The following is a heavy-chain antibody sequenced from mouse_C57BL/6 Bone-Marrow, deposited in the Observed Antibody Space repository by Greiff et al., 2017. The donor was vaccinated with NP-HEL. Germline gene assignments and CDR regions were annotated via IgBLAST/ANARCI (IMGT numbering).Heavy chain of an antibody. J-gene: IGHJ1*03. CDR1: GYSITSGYY. D-gene: IGHD1-1*01. Sequence: ESGPGLVKPSQSLSLTCSVTGYSITSGYYWNWIRQFPGNKLEWMGYISYDGSNNYNPSLKNRISIARAPSKNQFFLKLNSVTTEDTDTYYCARFIFITTVVAKWYCDVWGTETAVTVSS. V-gene: IGHV3-6*01. CDR3: ARFIFITTVVAKWYCDV. CDR2: ISYDGSN.